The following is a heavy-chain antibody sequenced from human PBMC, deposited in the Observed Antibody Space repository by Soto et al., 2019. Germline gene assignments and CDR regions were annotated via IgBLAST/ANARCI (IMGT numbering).Heavy chain of an antibody. D-gene: IGHD4-17*01. CDR1: GGSISSSSYY. CDR3: ARHDYGDYEFDY. V-gene: IGHV4-39*01. Sequence: QLQLQESGPGLVKPSETLSLTCTVSGGSISSSSYYWAWIRQPPGKGLEWIGSIYSSGSTYYNPSLKCGVTISVDTSKNQFSLKLSSVTAADTAVYYCARHDYGDYEFDYWGQGTLVTVSS. CDR2: IYSSGST. J-gene: IGHJ4*02.